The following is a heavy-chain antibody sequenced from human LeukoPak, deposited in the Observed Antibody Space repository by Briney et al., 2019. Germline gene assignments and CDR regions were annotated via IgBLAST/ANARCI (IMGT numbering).Heavy chain of an antibody. CDR3: ARCKDYYVSGSYYKTFDY. D-gene: IGHD3-10*01. CDR2: IPNRGST. CDR1: GDSISSSSYY. V-gene: IGHV4-39*07. J-gene: IGHJ4*02. Sequence: SSETLSLTCTVSGDSISSSSYYWGWIRQPPGKGLEWIGSIPNRGSTYYNPSLKSRVTISVDTSKNQFSLKLSSVTAADTAVYYCARCKDYYVSGSYYKTFDYWGQGTLVTVSS.